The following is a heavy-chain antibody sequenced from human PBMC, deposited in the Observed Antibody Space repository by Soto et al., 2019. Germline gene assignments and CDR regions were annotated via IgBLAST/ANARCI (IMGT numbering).Heavy chain of an antibody. CDR1: GGTFSSYA. D-gene: IGHD3-3*01. CDR2: IIPIFGTA. CDR3: ARAYRRSVLRFLEWLPHDAFDI. Sequence: SVKVSCQGSGGTFSSYAISWVRQAHLQGLAWVGWIIPIFGTANYSQKFQGRVTITADKSSSTAYMELSSLRSEDTAVYYCARAYRRSVLRFLEWLPHDAFDIWGQGTMVTVSS. J-gene: IGHJ3*02. V-gene: IGHV1-69*06.